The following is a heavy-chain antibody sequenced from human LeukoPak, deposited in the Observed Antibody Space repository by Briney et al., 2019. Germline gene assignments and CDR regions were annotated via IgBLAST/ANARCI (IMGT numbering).Heavy chain of an antibody. J-gene: IGHJ4*02. Sequence: GASVKVSCKASGYTFTIYGISWVRQAPGQGPEWMGWISAYNGNTNYAQKLQGRVTVTTDTSTSTAYMDLRSLRSDDTAVYYCASGYYDSSGPLGYWGQGTLVTVSS. CDR1: GYTFTIYG. D-gene: IGHD3-22*01. CDR2: ISAYNGNT. CDR3: ASGYYDSSGPLGY. V-gene: IGHV1-18*01.